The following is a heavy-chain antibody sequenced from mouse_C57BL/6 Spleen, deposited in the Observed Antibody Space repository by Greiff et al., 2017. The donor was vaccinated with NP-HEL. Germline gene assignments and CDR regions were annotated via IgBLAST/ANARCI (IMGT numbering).Heavy chain of an antibody. CDR1: GYTFTSYW. CDR3: AREEGYSNIYYFDY. Sequence: QVQLQQSGAELVRPGSSVKLSCKASGYTFTSYWMHWVKQRPIQGLEWIGNIDPSDSETHYNQKFKDKATLTVDKSSSTAYMQLSSLTSEDSAVYYCAREEGYSNIYYFDYWGQGTTLTVSS. D-gene: IGHD2-5*01. CDR2: IDPSDSET. V-gene: IGHV1-52*01. J-gene: IGHJ2*01.